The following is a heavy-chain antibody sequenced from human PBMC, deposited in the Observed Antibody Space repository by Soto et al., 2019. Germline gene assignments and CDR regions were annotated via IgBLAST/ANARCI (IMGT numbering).Heavy chain of an antibody. CDR3: ARVIRGRGNDY. Sequence: QVQLQESGPGLEKPSQTLSLTCTVSGGSISSCGYYWSWIRQHPGKGLEWIGYIYYSGSTYYNPSLKSRVTISVDTSKNQFSLKLSSVSAADTAVYYCARVIRGRGNDYWGQGTLVTVSS. CDR2: IYYSGST. D-gene: IGHD2-15*01. J-gene: IGHJ4*02. CDR1: GGSISSCGYY. V-gene: IGHV4-31*03.